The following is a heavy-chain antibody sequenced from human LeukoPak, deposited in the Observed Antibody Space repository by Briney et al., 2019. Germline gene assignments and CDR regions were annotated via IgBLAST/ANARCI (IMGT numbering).Heavy chain of an antibody. CDR1: GFSFSSYW. Sequence: SGGSLRLSCAASGFSFSSYWMTWVRQTPGKGLEWVANINQDGSEKYYVDSVKGRFTISRDNAKNSLYLQMNSLRAEDTAVYYCARDLVSGYYGSGSYSYYFDYWGQGTLVTVSS. CDR3: ARDLVSGYYGSGSYSYYFDY. V-gene: IGHV3-7*01. J-gene: IGHJ4*02. CDR2: INQDGSEK. D-gene: IGHD3-10*01.